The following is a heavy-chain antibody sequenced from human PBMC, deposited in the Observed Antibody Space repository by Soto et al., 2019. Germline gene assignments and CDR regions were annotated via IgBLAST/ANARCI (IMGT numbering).Heavy chain of an antibody. V-gene: IGHV4-59*01. CDR1: DGTIRSYD. CDR2: IYYSGST. CDR3: ARVRGILTGYYFDF. D-gene: IGHD3-9*01. J-gene: IGHJ4*02. Sequence: SEMLSVTSSVADGTIRSYDGSWILQPPGKGLEWIGYIYYSGSTNYNPSLKSRVTISVDTSKNQFSLKLSSVTAADTAVYFCARVRGILTGYYFDFWGQGTLVTVFS.